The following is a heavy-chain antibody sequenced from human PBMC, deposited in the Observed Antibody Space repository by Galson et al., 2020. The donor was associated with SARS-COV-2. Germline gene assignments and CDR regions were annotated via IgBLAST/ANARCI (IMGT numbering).Heavy chain of an antibody. CDR2: ISYSGST. CDR3: ARGEGRVTLVRGVIIGFDS. D-gene: IGHD3-10*01. J-gene: IGHJ4*02. CDR1: GGALSSGNYY. Sequence: ASETLSLTCTVSGGALSSGNYYWSRIPQPPGKGLEWIVYISYSGSTKYNSSLNSRLTISVDTSKNQFSLNLSPVTAADTAVYYWARGEGRVTLVRGVIIGFDSWGQGTLVTVSS. V-gene: IGHV4-31*03.